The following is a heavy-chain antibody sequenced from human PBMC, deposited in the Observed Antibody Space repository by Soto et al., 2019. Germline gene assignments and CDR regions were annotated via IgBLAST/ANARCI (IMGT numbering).Heavy chain of an antibody. V-gene: IGHV3-53*01. CDR2: IESGGSI. D-gene: IGHD3-16*01. J-gene: IGHJ3*02. Sequence: EVQLVEPGGGLIQPGGSLRLSCAASGVTVNTNYMSWVRQSPGKGLEWVSLIESGGSIYYADSVKGRFTISRDNFKNTLSLQMNSLRVEDTAVYYCASTTVWKDAFEIWGQGTLVSVSS. CDR3: ASTTVWKDAFEI. CDR1: GVTVNTNY.